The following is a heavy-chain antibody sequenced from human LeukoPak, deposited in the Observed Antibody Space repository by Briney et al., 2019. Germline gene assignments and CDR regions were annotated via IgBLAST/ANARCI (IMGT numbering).Heavy chain of an antibody. CDR1: GYTFTGYY. CDR3: ARESSITMVRGVIITLDY. V-gene: IGHV1-2*02. Sequence: ASVKVSCKASGYTFTGYYMHWVRQAPGQGLEWMGWINPNSGGTNYAQKFQGRVTMTRDTSISTAYMELSRLRSDDTAVYYCARESSITMVRGVIITLDYWGQGTLVTVSS. CDR2: INPNSGGT. D-gene: IGHD3-10*01. J-gene: IGHJ4*02.